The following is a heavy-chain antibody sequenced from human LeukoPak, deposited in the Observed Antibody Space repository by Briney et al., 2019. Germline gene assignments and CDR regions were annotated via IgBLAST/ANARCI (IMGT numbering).Heavy chain of an antibody. CDR1: GFTFSSYW. V-gene: IGHV3-74*01. Sequence: GGSLRLSCAASGFTFSSYWMHWVRQAPGKGLVWVSRINSDGSSTSYADSVKGRFTISRDNAKNTLYLQMNSLRAEDTAVYYCARGRGIAMVRGVLFDYWGQGTLVTVSS. J-gene: IGHJ4*02. CDR3: ARGRGIAMVRGVLFDY. CDR2: INSDGSST. D-gene: IGHD3-10*01.